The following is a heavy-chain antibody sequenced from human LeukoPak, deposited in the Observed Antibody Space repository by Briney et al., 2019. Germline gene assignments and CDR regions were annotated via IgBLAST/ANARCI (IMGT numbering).Heavy chain of an antibody. CDR1: GYTFTSYY. CDR2: INPSGGST. V-gene: IGHV1-46*01. J-gene: IGHJ6*03. D-gene: IGHD6-19*01. Sequence: ASVKVSCKASGYTFTSYYMHWVRQAPGEGLEWMGIINPSGGSTSYAQKFQGRVTMTRDMSTSTVYMELSRLRSDDTAVYYCAREHFVTVAGKVYYYMDVWGKGTTVTISS. CDR3: AREHFVTVAGKVYYYMDV.